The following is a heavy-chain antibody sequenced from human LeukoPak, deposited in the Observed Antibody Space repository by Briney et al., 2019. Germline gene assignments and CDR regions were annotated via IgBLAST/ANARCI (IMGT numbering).Heavy chain of an antibody. Sequence: PGRSLRLSCTASGFTFGDYAVSWFRQAPGEGLEWVGFIRSKAHGGTTEYAASVKGRFTISRDDSKSIAYLQMDSLKTEDTAVYYCTRAGRYCSGGSCYSSYWGQGTLVTVSS. J-gene: IGHJ4*02. CDR1: GFTFGDYA. CDR3: TRAGRYCSGGSCYSSY. D-gene: IGHD2-15*01. V-gene: IGHV3-49*03. CDR2: IRSKAHGGTT.